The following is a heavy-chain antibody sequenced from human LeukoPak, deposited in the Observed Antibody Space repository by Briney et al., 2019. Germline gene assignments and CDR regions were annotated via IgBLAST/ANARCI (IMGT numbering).Heavy chain of an antibody. J-gene: IGHJ4*02. CDR1: GYTFTSYY. CDR3: ARGGDYYDSSGYSDIDY. D-gene: IGHD3-22*01. V-gene: IGHV1-46*01. CDR2: INPSGGST. Sequence: ASVTVSCKASGYTFTSYYMYWVRQAPGQGLEWMGIINPSGGSTSYAQKFQGRVTMTRDTSTSTVYMELSSLRSEDTAVYYCARGGDYYDSSGYSDIDYWGQGTLVTVSS.